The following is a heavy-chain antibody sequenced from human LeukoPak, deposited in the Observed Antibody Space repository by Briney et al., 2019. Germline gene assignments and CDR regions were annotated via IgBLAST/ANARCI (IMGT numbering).Heavy chain of an antibody. CDR1: GGSFCGYY. CDR2: INHSGST. Sequence: SETLSLTCAVYGGSFCGYYWSWIRQPPGKGLEWIGEINHSGSTNYNPSLKSRVTISVDTSKNQFSLKLSSVTAADTAVYYCARGRRNWFDPWGQGTLVTVSS. CDR3: ARGRRNWFDP. J-gene: IGHJ5*02. V-gene: IGHV4-34*01.